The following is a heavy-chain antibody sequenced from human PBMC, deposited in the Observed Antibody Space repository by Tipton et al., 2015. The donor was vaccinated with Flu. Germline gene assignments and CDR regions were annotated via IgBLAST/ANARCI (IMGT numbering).Heavy chain of an antibody. CDR2: INHSGST. Sequence: TLSLTCAVYGGSFSGSYWSWIRQPPGKGLEWIGEINHSGSTNYNPSLKSRVTISVDRSKNQFSLKVFSVTAADTAVYYCARRDYSNYVSDPKNWFDPWGQGILVTVSS. V-gene: IGHV4-34*01. D-gene: IGHD4-11*01. CDR3: ARRDYSNYVSDPKNWFDP. J-gene: IGHJ5*02. CDR1: GGSFSGSY.